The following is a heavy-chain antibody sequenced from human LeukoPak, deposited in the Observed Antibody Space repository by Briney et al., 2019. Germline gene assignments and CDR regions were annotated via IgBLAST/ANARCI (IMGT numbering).Heavy chain of an antibody. J-gene: IGHJ4*02. D-gene: IGHD6-19*01. V-gene: IGHV4-4*07. CDR2: VYTSGST. CDR3: ASMEVAGTGRDY. CDR1: GGSISSYY. Sequence: SETLSLTCTVSGGSISSYYWSWIRQPAGKGLEWIGRVYTSGSTNYNPSLKSRVTMSVDTSKNQFSLKLSSVTAADTAVYYCASMEVAGTGRDYWGQGTLVTVSS.